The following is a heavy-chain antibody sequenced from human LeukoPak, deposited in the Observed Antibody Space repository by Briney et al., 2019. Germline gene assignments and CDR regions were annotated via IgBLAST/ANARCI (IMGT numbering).Heavy chain of an antibody. D-gene: IGHD1-14*01. CDR3: ARDLNRNWFDP. CDR1: GFTFSSYD. CDR2: ISASGGST. Sequence: LTGGSLRLSCVDSGFTFSSYDMSWVRQIPGKGPEWVSAISASGGSTYYADSVKGRFTISRDNSKSTLYLQMNSLRAEDTAIFYCARDLNRNWFDPWGQGTLVTVSS. V-gene: IGHV3-23*01. J-gene: IGHJ5*02.